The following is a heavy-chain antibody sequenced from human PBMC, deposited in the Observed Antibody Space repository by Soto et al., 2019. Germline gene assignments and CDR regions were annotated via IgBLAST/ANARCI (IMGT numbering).Heavy chain of an antibody. CDR3: ARDGYDGSGSPYPAY. Sequence: SETLSLTCSVSGGSMSEYFWSWIRRSPGKGLEWIGYIYYLGSTDYNPSLKSRVTISVDTSKRQFSLRLTSVTAADTAVYYCARDGYDGSGSPYPAYWGPGTQVTVSS. D-gene: IGHD3-10*01. CDR1: GGSMSEYF. J-gene: IGHJ4*02. CDR2: IYYLGST. V-gene: IGHV4-59*01.